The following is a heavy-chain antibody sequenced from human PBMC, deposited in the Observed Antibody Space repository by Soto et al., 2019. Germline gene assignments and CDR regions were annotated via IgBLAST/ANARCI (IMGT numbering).Heavy chain of an antibody. CDR2: IYHSGST. D-gene: IGHD6-6*01. CDR3: ARDLVLEYSSSSDY. Sequence: SETLSLTFAVSGVSISSSNWWSWVRQPPGKGLEWIGEIYHSGSTNYNPSLKSRVTISVDKSKNQFSLKLSSVTAADTAVYYCARDLVLEYSSSSDYWGQGTLVTVSS. CDR1: GVSISSSNW. J-gene: IGHJ4*02. V-gene: IGHV4-4*02.